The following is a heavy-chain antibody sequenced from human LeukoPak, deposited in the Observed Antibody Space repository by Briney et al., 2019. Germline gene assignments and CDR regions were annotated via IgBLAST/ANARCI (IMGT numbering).Heavy chain of an antibody. J-gene: IGHJ4*02. V-gene: IGHV3-21*01. D-gene: IGHD6-25*01. CDR1: GFTFSSYT. CDR2: ISGGSNYI. CDR3: AREAAAEYYLDS. Sequence: PGESLRLSCAASGFTFSSYTMNWVRQAPGKGLEWVSSISGGSNYIYYADSLKGRFTITRDNAKNSLYLQMNSLRAEDTAVYYCAREAAAEYYLDSWGQGALVSVSS.